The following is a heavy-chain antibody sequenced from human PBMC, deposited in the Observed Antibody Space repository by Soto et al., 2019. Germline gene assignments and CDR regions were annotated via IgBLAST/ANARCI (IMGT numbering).Heavy chain of an antibody. V-gene: IGHV3-30*03. Sequence: QVPLVESGGGVVQPGRSLRLSCAASGFTVSSYGMHLVRQSPGKWLEWWAVISRDGGTKYYADSVKGRFTISKDNSRNTLFLEMNSLRGDDIAVYYCTGEVASGYWGQGTLVTVSS. D-gene: IGHD3-10*01. CDR1: GFTVSSYG. CDR3: TGEVASGY. J-gene: IGHJ4*02. CDR2: ISRDGGTK.